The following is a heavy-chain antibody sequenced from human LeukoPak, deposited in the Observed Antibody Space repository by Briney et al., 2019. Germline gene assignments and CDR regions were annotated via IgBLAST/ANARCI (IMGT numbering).Heavy chain of an antibody. CDR1: GFTFDDYA. Sequence: GGSLRLSCAASGFTFDDYAMHWVRQAPGKGLEWVSLISWDGGSTYYADSVKGRFTISRDNAKNSLYLQMSSLRAEDTAVYYCARTPYSSSSVYDFDCWGQGTLVTVSS. J-gene: IGHJ4*02. D-gene: IGHD6-6*01. CDR2: ISWDGGST. CDR3: ARTPYSSSSVYDFDC. V-gene: IGHV3-43D*03.